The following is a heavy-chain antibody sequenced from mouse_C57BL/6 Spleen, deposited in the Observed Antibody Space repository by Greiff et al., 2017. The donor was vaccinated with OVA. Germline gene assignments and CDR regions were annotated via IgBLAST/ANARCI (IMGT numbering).Heavy chain of an antibody. J-gene: IGHJ4*01. CDR1: GYAFTNYL. CDR3: ARSKGGAMDY. Sequence: QVQLQQSGAELVRPGTSVKVSCKASGYAFTNYLIEWVKQRPGQGLEWIGVINPGSGGTNYNEKFKGKATLTADKSSSTAYMQLSSLTSEDSAVYFCARSKGGAMDYWGQGTSGTVSS. V-gene: IGHV1-54*01. CDR2: INPGSGGT.